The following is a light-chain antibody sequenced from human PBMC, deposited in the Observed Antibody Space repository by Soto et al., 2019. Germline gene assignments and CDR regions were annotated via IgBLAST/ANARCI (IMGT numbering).Light chain of an antibody. J-gene: IGLJ3*02. CDR2: EDY. CDR1: SGSIATNY. Sequence: NFMLTQPHSVSESPGKTVIISCTGSSGSIATNYVQWYQQRPGSAPTTVIYEDYQRPSGVPDRFSGSIDSSSNSASLTISGLKTEDEADYYCQSYDNNNWVFGGGTKLTDL. CDR3: QSYDNNNWV. V-gene: IGLV6-57*02.